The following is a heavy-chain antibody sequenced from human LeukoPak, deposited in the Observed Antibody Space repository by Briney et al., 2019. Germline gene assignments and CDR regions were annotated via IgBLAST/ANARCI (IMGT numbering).Heavy chain of an antibody. CDR3: ARVGGTNYYYYGMDV. J-gene: IGHJ6*02. CDR1: GGSISSYY. Sequence: PSETLSLTCTVSGGSISSYYWSWIRQPPGKGLEWIGYIYYSGSTSYNYNPSLESRITIAVDTSKSQFSLKLSSVTAADTAVYYCARVGGTNYYYYGMDVWGQGTTVTVSS. CDR2: IYYSGSTSY. V-gene: IGHV4-59*01. D-gene: IGHD1-26*01.